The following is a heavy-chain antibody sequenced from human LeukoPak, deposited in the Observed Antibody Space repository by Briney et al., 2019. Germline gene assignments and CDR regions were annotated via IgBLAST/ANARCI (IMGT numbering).Heavy chain of an antibody. CDR3: ARVTSRPGAYGDHFDY. CDR2: IYYSGST. D-gene: IGHD4-17*01. J-gene: IGHJ4*02. Sequence: SEILSLTCTVSGGSISSYYWSWIRQPPGKGLEWIGYIYYSGSTNYNPSLKSRVTISVDTSKNQFSLKLSSVTAADTAVYYCARVTSRPGAYGDHFDYWGQGTLVTVSS. V-gene: IGHV4-59*01. CDR1: GGSISSYY.